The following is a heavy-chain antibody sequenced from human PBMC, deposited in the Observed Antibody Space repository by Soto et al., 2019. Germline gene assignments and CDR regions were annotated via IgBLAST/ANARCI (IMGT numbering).Heavy chain of an antibody. CDR1: GGSFSGYY. CDR2: INHSGST. V-gene: IGHV4-34*01. D-gene: IGHD2-2*01. J-gene: IGHJ6*03. CDR3: ARGSKYRPNYYMDV. Sequence: PSETLSLTYAVYGGSFSGYYWSWIRQPPGKGLEWIGEINHSGSTNYNPSLKSRVTISVDTSKNQFSLKLSSVTAADTAVYYCARGSKYRPNYYMDVWGKGTTVTVSS.